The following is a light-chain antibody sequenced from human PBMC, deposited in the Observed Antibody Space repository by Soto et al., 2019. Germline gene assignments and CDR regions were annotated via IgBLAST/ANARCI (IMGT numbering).Light chain of an antibody. V-gene: IGKV4-1*01. CDR2: WDS. CDR3: QQHYTTPRT. J-gene: IGKJ1*01. CDR1: QNIVYNSNNKNS. Sequence: DIVMTQSPDSLAVSLGERATINCKSSQNIVYNSNNKNSLVWYQQKPGQPPRLLIYWDSTRASGVPDRFSGRGSGTDFTLTITSLQAEEVAGYYCQQHYTTPRTFGQGTRVEIK.